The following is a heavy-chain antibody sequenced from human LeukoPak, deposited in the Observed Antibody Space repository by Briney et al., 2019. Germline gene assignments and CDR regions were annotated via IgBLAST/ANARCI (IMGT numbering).Heavy chain of an antibody. CDR1: GGSNSLYY. Sequence: SETLSLTCTVSGGSNSLYYWSWIRQPPGEGEERIAYISYSGGANYNPSLKSRVTISLDTSKNQFSLKLSSVTAADTAVYYCARGLMVAVAGRGEFHYWGQGTLVTVSS. D-gene: IGHD6-13*01. CDR3: ARGLMVAVAGRGEFHY. J-gene: IGHJ4*02. CDR2: ISYSGGA. V-gene: IGHV4-59*01.